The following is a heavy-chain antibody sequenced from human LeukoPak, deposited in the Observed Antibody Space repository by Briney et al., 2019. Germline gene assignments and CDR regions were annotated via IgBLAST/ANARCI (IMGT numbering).Heavy chain of an antibody. J-gene: IGHJ4*02. CDR1: GGSFSGYY. Sequence: SETLSLTCTVSGGSFSGYYWSWIRQPPGKGLEWIGYIYSSGSTNYNPSLKSRVTISVDTSNNQFSLKLSSVTAADTAVYYCAREGWPGNGPLFDYWGQGTLVTVSS. V-gene: IGHV4-59*01. CDR2: IYSSGST. CDR3: AREGWPGNGPLFDY.